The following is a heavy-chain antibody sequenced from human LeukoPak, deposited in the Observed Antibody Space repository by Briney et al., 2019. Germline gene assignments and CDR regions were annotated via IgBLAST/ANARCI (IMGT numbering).Heavy chain of an antibody. J-gene: IGHJ4*02. D-gene: IGHD3-10*01. CDR2: IYYSGST. V-gene: IGHV4-59*08. CDR1: GGSISSYY. Sequence: KTSETPSLTCTVSGGSISSYYWSWIRQPPGKGLEWIGYIYYSGSTNYNPSLTSRVFMSIDTSKNQFSLKLSSVTAADAAVYYCARDLSITLIRGVTFDYWGQGALVTVSS. CDR3: ARDLSITLIRGVTFDY.